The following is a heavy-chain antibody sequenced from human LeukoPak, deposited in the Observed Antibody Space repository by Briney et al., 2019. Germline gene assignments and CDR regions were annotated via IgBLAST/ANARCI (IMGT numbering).Heavy chain of an antibody. D-gene: IGHD3-10*01. CDR2: IYYSGST. V-gene: IGHV4-59*01. CDR1: RFTFGDYA. J-gene: IGHJ4*02. CDR3: ARVPWFGEPVPLYYFDY. Sequence: LRLSCTASRFTFGDYAMSWIRQPPGKGLEWIGYIYYSGSTNYNPSLKSRVTISVDTSKNQFSLKLSSVTAADTAVYYCARVPWFGEPVPLYYFDYWGQGTLVTVSS.